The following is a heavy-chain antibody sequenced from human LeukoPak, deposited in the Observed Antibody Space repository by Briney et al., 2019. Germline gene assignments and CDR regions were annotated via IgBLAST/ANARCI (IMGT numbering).Heavy chain of an antibody. D-gene: IGHD3-9*01. CDR2: ISYDGSNK. V-gene: IGHV3-30-3*01. CDR1: GFTFSSYA. CDR3: AREGRYSPDRFRPLGAFDI. Sequence: GGSLRLSCAASGFTFSSYAMHWVRQAPGKGLEWVAVISYDGSNKYYADSVKGRFTISRDNSKNTLYLQMNSLRAEDTAVYYCAREGRYSPDRFRPLGAFDIWGQGTMVTVSS. J-gene: IGHJ3*02.